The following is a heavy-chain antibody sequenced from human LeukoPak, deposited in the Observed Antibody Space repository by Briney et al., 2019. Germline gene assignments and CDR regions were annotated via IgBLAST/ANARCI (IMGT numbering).Heavy chain of an antibody. V-gene: IGHV1-8*02. CDR3: ARGFQVRSSGWYWQNYYYYGMDV. CDR1: GGTFSSYA. J-gene: IGHJ6*02. D-gene: IGHD6-19*01. Sequence: ASVKVSCKASGGTFSSYAISWVRQATGQGLEWMGWMNPNSGNTGYAQKFQGRVTMTRNTSISTAYMELSSLRSEDTAVYYCARGFQVRSSGWYWQNYYYYGMDVWGQGTTVTVSS. CDR2: MNPNSGNT.